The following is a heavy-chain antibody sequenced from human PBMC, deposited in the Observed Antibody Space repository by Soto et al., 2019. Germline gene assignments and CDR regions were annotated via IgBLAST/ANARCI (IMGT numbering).Heavy chain of an antibody. V-gene: IGHV4-34*01. CDR1: GGSFSGYY. J-gene: IGHJ4*02. Sequence: PSETLSLTCAVYGGSFSGYYWSWIRQPPGKGLEWIGEINHSGSTNYNPSLKSRVTISVDTSKNQFSLKLSSVTAADTAVYYCARAYSSGWSLIDYWGQGTPVTVSS. CDR2: INHSGST. CDR3: ARAYSSGWSLIDY. D-gene: IGHD6-19*01.